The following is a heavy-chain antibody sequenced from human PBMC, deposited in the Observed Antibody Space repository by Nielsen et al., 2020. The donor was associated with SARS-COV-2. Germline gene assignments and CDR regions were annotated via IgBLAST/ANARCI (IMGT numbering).Heavy chain of an antibody. V-gene: IGHV4-59*08. D-gene: IGHD3-22*01. CDR2: IYYSGST. CDR1: DGSITSYY. CDR3: ARLRSDSSGYSPFDY. J-gene: IGHJ4*02. Sequence: SETLSLTCTVSDGSITSYYWSWIRQPPGKGLEWIGYIYYSGSTNYNPSFKSRVTISLDTSKNQLSLKLNSVTAADTAMYYCARLRSDSSGYSPFDYWGQGTLVTVSS.